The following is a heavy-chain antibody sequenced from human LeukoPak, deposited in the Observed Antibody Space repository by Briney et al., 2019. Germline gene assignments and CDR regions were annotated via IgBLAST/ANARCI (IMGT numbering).Heavy chain of an antibody. V-gene: IGHV4-38-2*02. Sequence: SETLSLTCTVSGYSISSGYYWGWIRQPPGKGLEWIGSIYHSGSTHYNPSLKSRATISVDTSKNQFSLKLTSVTAADTAVYYCTRAASSGPLFTYHMDVWGKGTTVTVSS. CDR1: GYSISSGYY. J-gene: IGHJ6*03. CDR3: TRAASSGPLFTYHMDV. CDR2: IYHSGST. D-gene: IGHD3-22*01.